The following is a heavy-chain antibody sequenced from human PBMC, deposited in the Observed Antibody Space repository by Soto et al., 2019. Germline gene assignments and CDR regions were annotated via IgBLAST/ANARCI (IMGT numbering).Heavy chain of an antibody. Sequence: SVKVSCKASGGTFSSYAISWVRQAPGQGLEWMGGIIPIFGTANYAQKFQGRVTITADESTSTAYMELSSLRSEDTAVYYCARPIRHGIAAAYYYYGMDVWGQGTRVTVSS. CDR2: IIPIFGTA. CDR1: GGTFSSYA. J-gene: IGHJ6*02. D-gene: IGHD6-13*01. CDR3: ARPIRHGIAAAYYYYGMDV. V-gene: IGHV1-69*13.